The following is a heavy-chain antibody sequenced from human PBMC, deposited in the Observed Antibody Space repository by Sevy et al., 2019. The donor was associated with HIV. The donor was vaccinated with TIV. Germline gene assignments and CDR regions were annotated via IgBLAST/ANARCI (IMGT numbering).Heavy chain of an antibody. J-gene: IGHJ4*02. CDR3: AKGGTSETRHFDY. CDR2: VSESAHDI. D-gene: IGHD3-3*01. Sequence: GGSLRLSCTASAFTFSAYWMAWVRQAPGKGLEWVSIVSESAHDIVYADSVKGRFSISRDNSKNTLYLQMNSLRADDTAVYYCAKGGTSETRHFDYWGQGTLVTVSS. V-gene: IGHV3-23*01. CDR1: AFTFSAYW.